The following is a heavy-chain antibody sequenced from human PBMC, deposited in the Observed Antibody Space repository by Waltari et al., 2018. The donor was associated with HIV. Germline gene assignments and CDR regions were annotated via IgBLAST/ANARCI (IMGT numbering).Heavy chain of an antibody. Sequence: GLEWVGRIKSKTDGGTTDYAAPVKGRFTISRDDSKNTLYLQMNSLKSEDTAVYYCTTDLYYGSGGFDYWGQGTLVTVSS. CDR3: TTDLYYGSGGFDY. J-gene: IGHJ4*02. CDR2: IKSKTDGGTT. D-gene: IGHD3-10*01. V-gene: IGHV3-15*01.